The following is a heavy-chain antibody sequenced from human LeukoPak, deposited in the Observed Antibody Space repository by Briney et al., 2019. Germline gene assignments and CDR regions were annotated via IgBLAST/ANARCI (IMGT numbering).Heavy chain of an antibody. CDR1: GYTFTGYY. Sequence: ASVKVSCKASGYTFTGYYMHWVRQAPGQGLEWMGWINPNSGGTNYAQKFQGRVTMTRDTSISTAYVELSRLRSDDTAVYYCARGGITIFGVVGWFDPWGQGTLVTVSS. CDR2: INPNSGGT. D-gene: IGHD3-3*01. J-gene: IGHJ5*02. CDR3: ARGGITIFGVVGWFDP. V-gene: IGHV1-2*02.